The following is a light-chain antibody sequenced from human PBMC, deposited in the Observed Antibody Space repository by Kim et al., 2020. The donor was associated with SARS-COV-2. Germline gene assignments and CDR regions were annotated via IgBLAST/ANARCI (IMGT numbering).Light chain of an antibody. J-gene: IGKJ1*01. V-gene: IGKV3-20*01. CDR2: GAS. Sequence: PGERATLSCGASHSVISSFLAWYQQKPGQAPRLLIYGASTRATGIPDRFSGSGSGTDLTLTISRLEPEDFAVYYCHQYGRSPWTFGQGTKV. CDR3: HQYGRSPWT. CDR1: HSVISSF.